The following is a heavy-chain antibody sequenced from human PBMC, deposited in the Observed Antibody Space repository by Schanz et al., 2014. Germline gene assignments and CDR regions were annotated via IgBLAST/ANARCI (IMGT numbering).Heavy chain of an antibody. Sequence: EVQLVESGGDLVQPGGSQRLSCAASGFIVSSTYMTWVRQAPGKGLEWVSLVSASGGDTYPADSVKGRFTISRDNSNNTLYLQMKSRRAEDAAVYYCAKDFVPLVQQLIRSGGAHLDHWGQGTLVTVSS. D-gene: IGHD6-13*01. V-gene: IGHV3-23*04. J-gene: IGHJ4*02. CDR2: SASGGDT. CDR1: GFIVSSTY. CDR3: AKDFVPLVQQLIRSGGAHLDH.